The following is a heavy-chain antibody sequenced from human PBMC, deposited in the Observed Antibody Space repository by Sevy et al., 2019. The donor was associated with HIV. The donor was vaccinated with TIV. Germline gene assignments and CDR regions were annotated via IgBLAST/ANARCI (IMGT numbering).Heavy chain of an antibody. CDR2: ISGSGGSK. CDR1: GFTFSSYA. J-gene: IGHJ6*02. Sequence: GGSLRLSCAASGFTFSSYAMSWVRQAPGKGLEWVPAISGSGGSKYYADTVKGRFTISRANSKNTLYLQMNSLRAEDTAVYYCAKGVQLERLPYYGMDVWGQGTTVTVSS. CDR3: AKGVQLERLPYYGMDV. D-gene: IGHD1-1*01. V-gene: IGHV3-23*01.